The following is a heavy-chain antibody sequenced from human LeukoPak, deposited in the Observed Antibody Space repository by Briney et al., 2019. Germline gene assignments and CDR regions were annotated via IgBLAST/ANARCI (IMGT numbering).Heavy chain of an antibody. Sequence: PGGSLRLSCAASGFAFILYAMQWVRQAPGKGLEYVSGISSNGASTNYGSSVRGRFTISRDNSKNTLYLQMGSLRPEDMAVYYCARVYIAGMTGHYSLDYWGQGTLFTVSS. D-gene: IGHD3-9*01. V-gene: IGHV3-64*01. CDR2: ISSNGAST. CDR3: ARVYIAGMTGHYSLDY. CDR1: GFAFILYA. J-gene: IGHJ4*02.